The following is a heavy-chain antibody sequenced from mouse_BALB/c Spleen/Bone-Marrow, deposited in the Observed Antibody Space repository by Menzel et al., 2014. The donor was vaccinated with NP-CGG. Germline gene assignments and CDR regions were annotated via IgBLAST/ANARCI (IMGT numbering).Heavy chain of an antibody. CDR2: ISTGGGST. CDR1: GFTFSDYY. V-gene: IGHV5-12*02. J-gene: IGHJ3*01. CDR3: ARQGIYYGYDPFAY. Sequence: VQVQQSGGGLVQPGGSLKLSCATSGFTFSDYYMYWVRQTPEHRLEWVAYISTGGGSTYYPDTLKGRFTISRDNAKTTLSLQMSRLKSEDTAMYYCARQGIYYGYDPFAYWGQGTLVTVS. D-gene: IGHD2-2*01.